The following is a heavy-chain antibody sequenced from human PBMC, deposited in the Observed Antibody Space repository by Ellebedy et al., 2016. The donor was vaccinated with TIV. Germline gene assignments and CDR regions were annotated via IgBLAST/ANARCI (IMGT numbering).Heavy chain of an antibody. D-gene: IGHD3-9*01. CDR1: GGSIRDYY. CDR3: ARILTAYYNRYYDGLGV. V-gene: IGHV4-59*01. Sequence: SETLSLXXTVSGGSIRDYYWSWIRQSPGTGLEWIGYIDHSGSTDYNPSLKSRVTLSIDTSKSQFSLKLSSVTAADTAVYYCARILTAYYNRYYDGLGVWGQGTTVTVSS. J-gene: IGHJ6*02. CDR2: IDHSGST.